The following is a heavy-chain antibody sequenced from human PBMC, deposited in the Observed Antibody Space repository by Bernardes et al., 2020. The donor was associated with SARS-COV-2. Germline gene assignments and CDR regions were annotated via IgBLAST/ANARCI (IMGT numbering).Heavy chain of an antibody. J-gene: IGHJ4*02. CDR3: TTASRHFARSDYLIDY. Sequence: GGSLRLSCAASGFTFNNAWMSWVRQAPGKGLEWVGRIKSKSDGGTTDDAAPVKGRFTISRDDSRNTLYLHMAGLKTEDTGVYYCTTASRHFARSDYLIDYWGQGTLVTVS. CDR2: IKSKSDGGTT. D-gene: IGHD3-16*01. CDR1: GFTFNNAW. V-gene: IGHV3-15*01.